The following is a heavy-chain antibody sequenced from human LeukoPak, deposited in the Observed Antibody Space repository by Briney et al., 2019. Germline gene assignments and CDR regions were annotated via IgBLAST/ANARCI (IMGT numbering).Heavy chain of an antibody. J-gene: IGHJ4*02. D-gene: IGHD3-10*01. CDR3: ARDAGRYGSVPQRN. V-gene: IGHV1-69*11. Sequence: SVKVSCKASGGTFSSYAVSWVRQAPGQGLEWMGRIIPILRTPNYAQNFQGRVTITTDESTSTAYMELSSLRSEDTAVYYCARDAGRYGSVPQRNWGQGTLVTVSS. CDR2: IIPILRTP. CDR1: GGTFSSYA.